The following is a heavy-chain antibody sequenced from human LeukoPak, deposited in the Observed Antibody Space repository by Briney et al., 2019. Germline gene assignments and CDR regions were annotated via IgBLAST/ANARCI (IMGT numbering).Heavy chain of an antibody. CDR2: INHSGST. CDR1: GGSFSGYY. CDR3: ARAGAWTYYYDSSGPWGD. V-gene: IGHV4-34*01. Sequence: SETLSLTCDVYGGSFSGYYWSWIRQPPGKRLEWIGEINHSGSTNYNPSLKSRVTISVDTSKNQFSLKLSSVTAADTAVYYCARAGAWTYYYDSSGPWGDWGQGTLVTVSS. D-gene: IGHD3-22*01. J-gene: IGHJ4*02.